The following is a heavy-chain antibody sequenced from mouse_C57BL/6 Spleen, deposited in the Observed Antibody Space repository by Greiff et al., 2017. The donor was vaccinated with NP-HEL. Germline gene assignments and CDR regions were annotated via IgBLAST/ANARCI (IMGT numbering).Heavy chain of an antibody. J-gene: IGHJ1*03. CDR1: GYTFTSYG. CDR2: IYPRSGNT. CDR3: ARSDYGSSYGWYFDV. Sequence: VQLQQSGAELARPGASVKLSCKASGYTFTSYGISWVKQRTGQGLEWIGEIYPRSGNTYYNEKFKGKATLTADKSSSTAYMELRSLTSEDSAVYFCARSDYGSSYGWYFDVWGTGTTVTVSS. D-gene: IGHD1-1*01. V-gene: IGHV1-81*01.